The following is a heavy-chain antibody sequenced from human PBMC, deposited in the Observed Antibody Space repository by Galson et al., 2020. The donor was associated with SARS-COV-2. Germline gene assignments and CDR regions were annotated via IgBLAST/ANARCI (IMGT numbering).Heavy chain of an antibody. V-gene: IGHV1-2*02. CDR2: INPNSGGT. D-gene: IGHD2-15*01. Sequence: GASVTVSCKASGYTFTGYYMHWVRQAPGQGLEWMGWINPNSGGTNYAQKFQGRVTMTRDTSISTAYMELSRLRSDDTAVYYCASQPALGYCSGGSCYSWGQGTLVTVSS. CDR3: ASQPALGYCSGGSCYS. J-gene: IGHJ4*02. CDR1: GYTFTGYY.